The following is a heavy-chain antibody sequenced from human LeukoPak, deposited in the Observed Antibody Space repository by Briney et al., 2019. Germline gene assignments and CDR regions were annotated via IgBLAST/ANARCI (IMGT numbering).Heavy chain of an antibody. J-gene: IGHJ6*02. V-gene: IGHV3-23*01. Sequence: PGGSLRLSCAASGFTFSSYAMSWVRQAPGKGLEWVSAISGSGGSTYYADSVKGRFTISRDNSKNTLYLQMNSLRAEDTAVYYCANLRTTVTNYYYYGMDVWGQGTTVTVSS. CDR1: GFTFSSYA. D-gene: IGHD4-17*01. CDR2: ISGSGGST. CDR3: ANLRTTVTNYYYYGMDV.